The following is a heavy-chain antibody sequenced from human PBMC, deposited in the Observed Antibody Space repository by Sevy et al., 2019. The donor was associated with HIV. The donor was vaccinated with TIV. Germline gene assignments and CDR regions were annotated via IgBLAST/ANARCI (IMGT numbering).Heavy chain of an antibody. V-gene: IGHV3-23*01. D-gene: IGHD2-8*01. CDR1: GFTFSTYS. CDR3: AREGCTKPHDY. CDR2: LSFGCGEI. J-gene: IGHJ4*02. Sequence: GGSLRLSCADSGFTFSTYSMSWVRKPPGTGLAWVSTLSFGCGEINYADSVKGRFTISRDNSKSSVYLQMNNLRPEDTAVYYCAREGCTKPHDYWGQGTLVTVSS.